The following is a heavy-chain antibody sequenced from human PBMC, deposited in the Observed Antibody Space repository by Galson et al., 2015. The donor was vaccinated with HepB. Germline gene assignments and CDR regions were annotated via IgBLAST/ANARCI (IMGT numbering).Heavy chain of an antibody. D-gene: IGHD3-10*01. CDR2: FDPEDGET. V-gene: IGHV1-24*01. Sequence: SVKVSCKVSGYTLTELSMHWVRQAPGKGLEWMGGFDPEDGETIYAQKFQGRVTMTEDTSTDTAYMELSSLRSEDTAVYYCATSPNYYGSGSYWGWFDPWGQGTLVTVSS. J-gene: IGHJ5*02. CDR3: ATSPNYYGSGSYWGWFDP. CDR1: GYTLTELS.